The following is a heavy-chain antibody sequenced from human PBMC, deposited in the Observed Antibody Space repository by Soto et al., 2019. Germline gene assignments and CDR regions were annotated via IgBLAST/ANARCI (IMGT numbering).Heavy chain of an antibody. Sequence: QITLKESGPALVKPTQTLTLTCTFSGVSLTTNGVGVACIRQPPGKALEWLALINWDDDRHYNPSLTSRLTITKDTSKNQVVLTMTNMDPVDTATYYCAHKEFRTASPFDFGGQGILVTVSS. CDR3: AHKEFRTASPFDF. CDR2: INWDDDR. CDR1: GVSLTTNGVG. J-gene: IGHJ4*02. V-gene: IGHV2-5*02.